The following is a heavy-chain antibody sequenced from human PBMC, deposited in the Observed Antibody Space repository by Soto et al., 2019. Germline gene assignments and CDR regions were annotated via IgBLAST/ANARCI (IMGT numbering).Heavy chain of an antibody. CDR1: GGSFSGYY. D-gene: IGHD1-26*01. CDR3: ARYRAPFDY. V-gene: IGHV4-34*01. Sequence: PSETLSLTCAVYGGSFSGYYWSWIRQPPGKGLEWIGEINHSGSTNYNPSLKSRVTISVDTSKNQFSLKLSSVTAADTAVYYCARYRAPFDYWGQGTLVTVSS. CDR2: INHSGST. J-gene: IGHJ4*02.